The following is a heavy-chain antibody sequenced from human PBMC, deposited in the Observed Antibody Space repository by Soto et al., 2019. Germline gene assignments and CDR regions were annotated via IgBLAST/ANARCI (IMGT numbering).Heavy chain of an antibody. V-gene: IGHV3-30*18. Sequence: GGSLRLSCAASGFTFSSYGMHWVRQAPGKGLEWVAVISYDGSNKYYADSVKGRFTISRDNSKNTLYLQMNSLRAEDTAVYYCAKAGGYSGYDYYCYGMDVWGQGTTVTVSS. D-gene: IGHD5-12*01. CDR2: ISYDGSNK. J-gene: IGHJ6*02. CDR3: AKAGGYSGYDYYCYGMDV. CDR1: GFTFSSYG.